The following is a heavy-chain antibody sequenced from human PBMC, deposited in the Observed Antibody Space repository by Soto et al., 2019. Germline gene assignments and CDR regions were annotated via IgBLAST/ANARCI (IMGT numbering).Heavy chain of an antibody. V-gene: IGHV6-1*01. D-gene: IGHD1-7*01. Sequence: SQTLSLTCAISGDSVSSNSAAWNWIRLSPSRGLEWLARTYYRSRWYNDYAVSVRSRITVNPDTSKSKFSLQLTSVTPEDTAVYYCAGTTSHQWYYMDVWGKGTTVTVSS. CDR1: GDSVSSNSAA. J-gene: IGHJ6*03. CDR2: TYYRSRWYN. CDR3: AGTTSHQWYYMDV.